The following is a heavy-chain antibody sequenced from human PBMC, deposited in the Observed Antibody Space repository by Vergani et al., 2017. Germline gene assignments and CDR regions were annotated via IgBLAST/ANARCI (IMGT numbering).Heavy chain of an antibody. J-gene: IGHJ3*02. CDR1: GFTFSSYA. V-gene: IGHV3-30-3*01. CDR2: ISYDGSIK. CDR3: ARGGSRDAFDI. Sequence: QVQLVESGGGVVQPGRSLRLSCAASGFTFSSYAMHWVRQAPGKGLEWVAVISYDGSIKYYADSVKGRFTISRDNSKNTLYLQMNSLRAEDTAVYYCARGGSRDAFDIWGQGTMVTVSS. D-gene: IGHD6-13*01.